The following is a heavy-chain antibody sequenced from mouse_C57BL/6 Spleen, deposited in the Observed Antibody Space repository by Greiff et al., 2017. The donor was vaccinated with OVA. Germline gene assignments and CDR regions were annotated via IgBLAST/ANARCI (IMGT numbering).Heavy chain of an antibody. CDR1: GFTFSSYA. CDR2: ISDGGSYT. Sequence: DVKLVESGGGLVKPGGSLKLSCAASGFTFSSYAMSWVRQTPEKRLEWVATISDGGSYTYYPDNVKGRFTISRDNAKNNLYLQMSHLKSEDPAMYYCASELGRGYFDYWGQGTTLTVSS. D-gene: IGHD4-1*01. V-gene: IGHV5-4*03. CDR3: ASELGRGYFDY. J-gene: IGHJ2*01.